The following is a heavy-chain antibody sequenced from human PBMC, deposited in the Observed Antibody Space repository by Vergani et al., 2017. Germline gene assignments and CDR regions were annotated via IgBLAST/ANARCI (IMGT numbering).Heavy chain of an antibody. D-gene: IGHD3-9*01. CDR2: IYHIGCT. Sequence: KESGPTLVKPTQTLTLTCTFSGFSLSTSGVGVGWIRQPPGKGLEWIGNIYHIGCTYYNPSLKGRVTISVDTSKNQFSLEVTSLTAADTAIYFCARTESFILRYFHWALWGQGTLVTVSS. CDR3: ARTESFILRYFHWAL. CDR1: GFSLSTSGVG. J-gene: IGHJ4*02. V-gene: IGHV4-39*01.